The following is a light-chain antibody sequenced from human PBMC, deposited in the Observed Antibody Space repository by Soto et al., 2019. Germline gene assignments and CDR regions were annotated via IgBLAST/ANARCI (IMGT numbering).Light chain of an antibody. Sequence: QSALTQPASVSGSPGQSITISCTGTSRDVGSYNVVSWYQQYPGKAPKVMIYEGNKRPSGVSNRFSGSKSGNTASLTISGLQGEDEADYYCCSYAGSSTYVFGTGTKVTVL. V-gene: IGLV2-23*01. CDR1: SRDVGSYNV. CDR3: CSYAGSSTYV. J-gene: IGLJ1*01. CDR2: EGN.